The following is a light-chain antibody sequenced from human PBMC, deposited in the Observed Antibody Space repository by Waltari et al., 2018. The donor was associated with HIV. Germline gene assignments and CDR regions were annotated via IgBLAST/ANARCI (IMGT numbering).Light chain of an antibody. CDR2: DGV. CDR3: VQYDNLPYT. V-gene: IGKV1-33*01. CDR1: QDIKRN. Sequence: DLQLTQSPSSVSLSVGDRVTITCQATQDIKRNLNCYQQKPGTAPLLMVYDGVRLEEGVTSRFSGSGSGTDYSLTIDDLQPEDIGIYYCVQYDNLPYTFGRGTKVEVK. J-gene: IGKJ2*01.